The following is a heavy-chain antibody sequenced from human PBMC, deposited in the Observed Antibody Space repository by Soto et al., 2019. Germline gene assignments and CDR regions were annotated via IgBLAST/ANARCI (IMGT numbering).Heavy chain of an antibody. CDR1: GGSFSGYY. J-gene: IGHJ2*01. Sequence: QVQLQQWGAGPLRPLETLSLTCGVSGGSFSGYYWAWIRQSPGKGLEWIGEINDRGSINYNPSLKSRVSISVDTSKNHYSLNLRSVTAADTAVYYCAGETHDILTGRPWGWYFDLWGRGTLVTVSS. V-gene: IGHV4-34*01. D-gene: IGHD3-9*01. CDR3: AGETHDILTGRPWGWYFDL. CDR2: INDRGSI.